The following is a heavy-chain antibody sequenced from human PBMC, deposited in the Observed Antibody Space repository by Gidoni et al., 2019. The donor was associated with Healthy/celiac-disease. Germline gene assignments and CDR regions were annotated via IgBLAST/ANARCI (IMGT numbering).Heavy chain of an antibody. J-gene: IGHJ4*02. CDR3: ARDTVSAAPSAHPFDY. Sequence: EVHLVESGGGLVKPGGSLRLSCAASGFTFSSYSMHWVRQAPGKGLEWVSSISSSSSYIYYADSVKGRFTISRDNAKNSLYLQMNSLRAEDTAVYYCARDTVSAAPSAHPFDYWGQGTLVTVSS. V-gene: IGHV3-21*01. CDR2: ISSSSSYI. D-gene: IGHD6-13*01. CDR1: GFTFSSYS.